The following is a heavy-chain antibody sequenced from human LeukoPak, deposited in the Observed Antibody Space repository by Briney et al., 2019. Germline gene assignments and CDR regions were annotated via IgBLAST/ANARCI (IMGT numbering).Heavy chain of an antibody. V-gene: IGHV4-59*12. J-gene: IGHJ5*02. Sequence: PSETLSLTCTVSGGSISSYYWSWIRQPPGKGLEWIGYISYSGSTNYNSSLKSRVTISVDTSKNQFSLKLSSVTAADTAVYYCARERYFDWTNWFDPWGQGTLVTVSS. CDR2: ISYSGST. CDR3: ARERYFDWTNWFDP. CDR1: GGSISSYY. D-gene: IGHD3-9*01.